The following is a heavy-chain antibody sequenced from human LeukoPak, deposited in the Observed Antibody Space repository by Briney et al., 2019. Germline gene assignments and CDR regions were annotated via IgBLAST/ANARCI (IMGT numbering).Heavy chain of an antibody. V-gene: IGHV3-49*03. D-gene: IGHD2-21*02. CDR3: TTAGFDY. J-gene: IGHJ4*02. CDR1: GFTFGDYA. CDR2: IRSKAYGGTT. Sequence: PGGSLRLSCTGSGFTFGDYALGGFPQAPGRGLEWVGFIRSKAYGGTTVYAASVKGRFTISRHDSKSIAYLQMNSLKTEDTAVYYCTTAGFDYWGQGTLVTVSS.